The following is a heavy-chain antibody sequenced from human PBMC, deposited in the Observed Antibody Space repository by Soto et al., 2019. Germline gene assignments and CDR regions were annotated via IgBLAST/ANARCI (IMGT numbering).Heavy chain of an antibody. CDR1: GFTFSSYG. CDR2: ISYDGSKK. D-gene: IGHD1-26*01. V-gene: IGHV3-30*03. J-gene: IGHJ1*01. CDR3: ASRVPHGTYGAPYFQH. Sequence: LRLSCEASGFTFSSYGMHWVRQAPGKGLEWVAVISYDGSKKYYADSVKGRFTISRDNSKNTLYLQMNSLRAEDTAVYYCASRVPHGTYGAPYFQHWGQGTLVTVSS.